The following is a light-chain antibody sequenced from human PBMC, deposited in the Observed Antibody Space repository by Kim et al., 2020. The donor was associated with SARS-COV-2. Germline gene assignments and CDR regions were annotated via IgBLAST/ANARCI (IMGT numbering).Light chain of an antibody. CDR3: NSRDSNDNVV. Sequence: SSELTQDPAVSVALGQTVRITCQGDSLRSYYATWYQQKPGQAPILVIYGKNNRPSGIPDRFSGSSSGNTASLTITGTQACGEADYYCNSRDSNDNVVFGG. V-gene: IGLV3-19*01. CDR2: GKN. J-gene: IGLJ2*01. CDR1: SLRSYY.